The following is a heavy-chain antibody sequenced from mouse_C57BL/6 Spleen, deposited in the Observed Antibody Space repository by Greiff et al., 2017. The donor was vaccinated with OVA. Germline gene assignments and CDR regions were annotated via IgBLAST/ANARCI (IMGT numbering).Heavy chain of an antibody. J-gene: IGHJ3*01. CDR1: GYAFSSSW. D-gene: IGHD2-5*01. V-gene: IGHV1-82*01. CDR3: ARPSFYSNYEEGIGFAY. Sequence: QVQLQQSGPELVKPGASVKISCKASGYAFSSSWMNWVKQRPGKGLEWIGRIYPGDGDTNYNGKFKGKATLTAEQSSSTAYIQLSSLTSEDAAVYVCARPSFYSNYEEGIGFAYWGQGTLVTVSA. CDR2: IYPGDGDT.